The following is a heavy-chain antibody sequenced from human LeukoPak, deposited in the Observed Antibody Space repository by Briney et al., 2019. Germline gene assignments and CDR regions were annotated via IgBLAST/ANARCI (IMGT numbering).Heavy chain of an antibody. V-gene: IGHV3-21*01. CDR1: GFTFSSYS. J-gene: IGHJ4*02. CDR3: ARDPGIYSYGPGGGY. CDR2: ISSSSSYI. Sequence: RGSLRLSCAASGFTFSSYSMNWVRQAPGKGLEWVSSISSSSSYIYYADSVKGRFTISRDNAKNSLYLQMNSLRAEDTAVYYCARDPGIYSYGPGGGYWGQGTLVTVSS. D-gene: IGHD5-18*01.